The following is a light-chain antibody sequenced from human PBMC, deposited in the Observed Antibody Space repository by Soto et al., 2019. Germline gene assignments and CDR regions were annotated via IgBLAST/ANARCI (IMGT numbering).Light chain of an antibody. V-gene: IGLV2-14*01. Sequence: QSALTQPASVSGSPGQSITISCPGTSSDVGGYNYVSWYQQRPGKAPKLMIYAVSTPPSGVSKRFAGSKSGNTASLTISGLQAEDEADYYCSSYTSSSTRVFGGGTKLTVL. J-gene: IGLJ3*02. CDR1: SSDVGGYNY. CDR2: AVS. CDR3: SSYTSSSTRV.